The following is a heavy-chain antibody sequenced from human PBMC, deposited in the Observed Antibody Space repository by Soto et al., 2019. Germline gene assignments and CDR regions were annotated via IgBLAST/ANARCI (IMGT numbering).Heavy chain of an antibody. J-gene: IGHJ6*02. CDR2: ISSSSSYI. Sequence: PGGSLRLSCAASGFTFSSYSMNWVRQAPGKGLEWVSSISSSSSYIYYADPVKGRFTISRDNAKNSLYLQMNSLRAEDTAVYYCARGGSGSYQYYNGMDVWGQGTTVTVSS. V-gene: IGHV3-21*01. D-gene: IGHD1-26*01. CDR1: GFTFSSYS. CDR3: ARGGSGSYQYYNGMDV.